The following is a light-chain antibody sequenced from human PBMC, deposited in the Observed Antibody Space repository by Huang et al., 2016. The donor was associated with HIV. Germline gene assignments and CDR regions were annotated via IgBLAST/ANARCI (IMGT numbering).Light chain of an antibody. J-gene: IGKJ4*01. CDR3: QHYSNWPPLT. CDR2: GAS. Sequence: IILTQSPATLSVSPGEGATLSCRASQSIGTNLAWYQQGPGQAPRLRVYGASTRATGVPVRFSGSGAGTQFNLTISSLQSEEFATYYCQHYSNWPPLTFGGGTKVDI. V-gene: IGKV3-15*01. CDR1: QSIGTN.